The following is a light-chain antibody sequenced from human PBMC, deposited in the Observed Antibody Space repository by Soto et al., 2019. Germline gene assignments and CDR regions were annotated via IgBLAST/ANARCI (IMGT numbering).Light chain of an antibody. J-gene: IGLJ1*01. Sequence: QSVLTQPASVPGSPGQSITISCTGTSSDVGSYNLVSWYQQHPGKAPKLMIYEVSKRPSGVSNRFSGSKSGNTASLTISGLQAEDEADYYCCSYAGSSSYVFGTGTKVT. CDR3: CSYAGSSSYV. V-gene: IGLV2-23*02. CDR1: SSDVGSYNL. CDR2: EVS.